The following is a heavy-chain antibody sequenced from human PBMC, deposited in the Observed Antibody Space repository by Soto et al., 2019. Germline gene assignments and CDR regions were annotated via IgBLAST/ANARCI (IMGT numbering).Heavy chain of an antibody. Sequence: SETLSLTCTVSGGSISSSSYYWGWIRQPPGKGLEWIGSIYYSGSTYYNPSLKSRVTISVDTSKNQFSLKLSSVTAADTAVYYCARHPLVVVPAAALRPYYFDYWGQGTLVTVSS. D-gene: IGHD2-2*01. CDR2: IYYSGST. CDR1: GGSISSSSYY. V-gene: IGHV4-39*01. J-gene: IGHJ4*02. CDR3: ARHPLVVVPAAALRPYYFDY.